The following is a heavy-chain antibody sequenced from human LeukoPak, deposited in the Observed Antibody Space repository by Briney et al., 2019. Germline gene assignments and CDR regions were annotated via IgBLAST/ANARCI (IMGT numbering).Heavy chain of an antibody. J-gene: IGHJ4*02. CDR3: AKGGVLLWFGGNDY. CDR2: ISGSGGST. CDR1: GFTFSSYA. V-gene: IGHV3-23*01. D-gene: IGHD3-10*01. Sequence: PGGSLRLSCAASGFTFSSYAMSWVRRAPGKGLEWVSAISGSGGSTYYADSVKGRFTISRDNSKSTLYLQMNSLRAEDTAVYYCAKGGVLLWFGGNDYWGQGTLVTVSS.